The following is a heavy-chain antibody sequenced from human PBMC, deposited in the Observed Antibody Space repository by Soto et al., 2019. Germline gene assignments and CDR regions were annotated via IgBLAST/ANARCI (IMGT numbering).Heavy chain of an antibody. J-gene: IGHJ6*02. D-gene: IGHD2-15*01. CDR3: TTRWSSRTYYYYGMDV. CDR2: IKSKTDGGTT. CDR1: GFTFSNAW. Sequence: PGGSLRLSCAASGFTFSNAWMNWVRQAPGKGLEWVGRIKSKTDGGTTDYAAPVKGRFTISRDDSKNTLYLQMNSLKTEDTAVYYCTTRWSSRTYYYYGMDVWGQGTTVTVSS. V-gene: IGHV3-15*07.